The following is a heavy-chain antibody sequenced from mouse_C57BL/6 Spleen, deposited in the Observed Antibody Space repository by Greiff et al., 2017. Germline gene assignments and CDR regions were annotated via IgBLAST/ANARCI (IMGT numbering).Heavy chain of an antibody. Sequence: QVQLQQSGAELAKPGASVKLSCKASGYTFTSYWMHWVKQRPGQGLEWIGYINPSSGYTKYNQKFKDKATWTADKSSSTAYMQLSSLTYEDSAVYYCARDYGSSYDYAMDYWGQGTSGTVSS. CDR2: INPSSGYT. CDR3: ARDYGSSYDYAMDY. D-gene: IGHD1-1*01. V-gene: IGHV1-7*01. CDR1: GYTFTSYW. J-gene: IGHJ4*01.